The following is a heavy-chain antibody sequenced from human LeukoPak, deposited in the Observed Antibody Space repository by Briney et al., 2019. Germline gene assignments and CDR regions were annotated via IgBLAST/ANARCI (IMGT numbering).Heavy chain of an antibody. CDR1: GGTFSSYA. V-gene: IGHV1-69*05. CDR2: IITIFGTA. J-gene: IGHJ4*02. CDR3: ARGGYYYDSSGYYYPSTFNY. D-gene: IGHD3-22*01. Sequence: GASVKVSCKASGGTFSSYAISWVRQAPGQGLEWMGGIITIFGTANYAQKFQGRVTITTDESTSTAYIELSSLRSEDTAVYYCARGGYYYDSSGYYYPSTFNYWGQGTLVTVSS.